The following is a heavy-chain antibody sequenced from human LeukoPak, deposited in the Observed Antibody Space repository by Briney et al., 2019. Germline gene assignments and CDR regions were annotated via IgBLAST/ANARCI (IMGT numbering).Heavy chain of an antibody. D-gene: IGHD5-12*01. V-gene: IGHV1-46*01. Sequence: ASVKVSCKASGYTFTSYNMHWVRQAPGQGLEWMGIINPSDGSTSYAQKFQGRVTMTRDTPTSTVYMELSSLRSEDTAVYYCARVPQYGGYEGLFDYWGQGTLVTVSS. CDR1: GYTFTSYN. CDR3: ARVPQYGGYEGLFDY. J-gene: IGHJ4*02. CDR2: INPSDGST.